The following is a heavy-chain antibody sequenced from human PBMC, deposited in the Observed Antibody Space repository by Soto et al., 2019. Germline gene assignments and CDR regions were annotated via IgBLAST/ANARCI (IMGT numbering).Heavy chain of an antibody. CDR1: GGSFSGYY. D-gene: IGHD2-15*01. CDR3: ARGVRSGGSCTLDY. J-gene: IGHJ4*02. CDR2: IDHSGST. Sequence: SETLSLTCAVYGGSFSGYYWSWIRQSPVKGLEWIGEIDHSGSTNYNPSLESRVTISVDTSKNQFSLRLTSVTAADTAVFYCARGVRSGGSCTLDYWGQGMRVTVSS. V-gene: IGHV4-34*01.